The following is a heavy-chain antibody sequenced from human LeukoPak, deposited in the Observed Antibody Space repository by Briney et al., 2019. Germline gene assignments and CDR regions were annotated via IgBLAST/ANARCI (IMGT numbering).Heavy chain of an antibody. CDR2: ISAYNGNT. J-gene: IGHJ4*02. CDR3: ARDGPNRIAVAVD. Sequence: GASVKVSCKASGDTFTSYGISWVRQAPGQGLEWMGWISAYNGNTNYAQKLQGRVTMTTDTSTSTAYMELRSLRSVDTAVYYRARDGPNRIAVAVDWGQGTLVTVSS. D-gene: IGHD6-19*01. V-gene: IGHV1-18*01. CDR1: GDTFTSYG.